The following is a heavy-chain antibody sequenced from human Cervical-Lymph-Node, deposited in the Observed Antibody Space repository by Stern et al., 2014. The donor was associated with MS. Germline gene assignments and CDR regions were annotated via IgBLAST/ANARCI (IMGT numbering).Heavy chain of an antibody. CDR2: AWYDGSTA. J-gene: IGHJ4*02. D-gene: IGHD5-24*01. V-gene: IGHV3-33*01. CDR3: ARGHIPYAYNYLFDY. CDR1: GFTFSSYG. Sequence: QVQLVQSGGGVVQPGTSLRLSCAASGFTFSSYGMHWVRPAPGTGMEWGALAWYDGSTAYYTNSVKGRFTISRDNSKNTLSLQMNSLTAEDTAVYYCARGHIPYAYNYLFDYWGQGTLVTVSS.